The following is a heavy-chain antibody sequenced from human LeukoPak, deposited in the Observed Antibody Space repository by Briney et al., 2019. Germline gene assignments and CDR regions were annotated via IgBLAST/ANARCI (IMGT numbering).Heavy chain of an antibody. CDR2: MFGTTT. Sequence: PGGSLRLSCEASGITLRSSAMSWVRQAPGKGLEWVSGMFGTTTFYADSVRGRFTISRDNSKNTLYLQMNSLTAEDTAVYYCAMDGVSARLEKWGQGALVTVSS. J-gene: IGHJ4*02. CDR1: GITLRSSA. CDR3: AMDGVSARLEK. V-gene: IGHV3-23*01. D-gene: IGHD2-8*01.